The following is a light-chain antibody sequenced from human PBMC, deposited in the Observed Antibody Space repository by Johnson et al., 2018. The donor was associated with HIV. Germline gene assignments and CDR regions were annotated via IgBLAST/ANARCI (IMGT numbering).Light chain of an antibody. J-gene: IGLJ1*01. V-gene: IGLV1-51*01. CDR1: SSSIGNDY. CDR3: GTWDNILIPLYV. Sequence: QSVLTQPPSVSAAPGQKVTISCSGTSSSIGNDYISWYQQLPGTAPKVLIYDNDQRPLGIPDRFSASKSGTSATLVITGLQTGDEADYYCGTWDNILIPLYVFGTATRVSVL. CDR2: DND.